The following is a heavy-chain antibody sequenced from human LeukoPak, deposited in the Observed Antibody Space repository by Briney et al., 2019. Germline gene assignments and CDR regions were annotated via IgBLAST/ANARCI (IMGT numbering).Heavy chain of an antibody. V-gene: IGHV1-18*01. CDR1: GYSFTNYA. CDR2: INPCNGNT. J-gene: IGHJ4*02. Sequence: GASVKVSCKASGYSFTNYAISWVRQAPGQGLEWMGWINPCNGNTNYAQNLQGRVTMTTDTSTGTAYMELRSLRSDDTAVYYCATRPITAPAGLHWGQGTLVTVSS. D-gene: IGHD6-6*01. CDR3: ATRPITAPAGLH.